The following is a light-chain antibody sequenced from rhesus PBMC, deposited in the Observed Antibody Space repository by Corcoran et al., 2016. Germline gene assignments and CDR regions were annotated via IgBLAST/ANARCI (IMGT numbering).Light chain of an antibody. V-gene: IGKV1-22*01. J-gene: IGKJ3*01. CDR2: NAS. CDR1: QGISSW. Sequence: DIQMTQSPSSLSASVGDKVTITCRASQGISSWLAWYQQKPGKAPKLLYYNASSLQSGVPSRFSGIGSGTDCTLTISILQPEDFATYYCLQYSSSPFTFGPGTKLDIK. CDR3: LQYSSSPFT.